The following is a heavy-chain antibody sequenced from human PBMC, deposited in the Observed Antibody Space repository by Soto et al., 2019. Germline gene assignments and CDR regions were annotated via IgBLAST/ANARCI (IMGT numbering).Heavy chain of an antibody. V-gene: IGHV4-38-2*01. J-gene: IGHJ4*02. Sequence: PSETLSLTCAVSGDSISSGYYWCCSRQLPGKGLEWIGSIYHSETNYYNPSLKGRVTISVDTSKNQFSLKLSSVTAADTAVYYCARTDNVDYFPYLGQGTLVTVSS. CDR1: GDSISSGYY. CDR2: IYHSETN. CDR3: ARTDNVDYFPY. D-gene: IGHD3-10*02.